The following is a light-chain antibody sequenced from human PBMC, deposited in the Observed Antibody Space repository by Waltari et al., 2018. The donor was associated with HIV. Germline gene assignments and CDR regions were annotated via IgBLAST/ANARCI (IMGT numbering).Light chain of an antibody. Sequence: QSALTQPASVSGSPGQSLTISCPGASSDVGGSTYVSWYQHPPGQAPTLMIYDVSERPSGVSNRFSGSKSGNTASLTISGLQAEDEADYYCCSYAGSSTLLFGGGTKVTVL. V-gene: IGLV2-23*02. CDR1: SSDVGGSTY. CDR2: DVS. CDR3: CSYAGSSTLL. J-gene: IGLJ3*02.